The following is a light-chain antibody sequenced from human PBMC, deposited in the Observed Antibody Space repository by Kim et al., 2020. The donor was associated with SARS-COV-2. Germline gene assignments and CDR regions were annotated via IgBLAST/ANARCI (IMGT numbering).Light chain of an antibody. V-gene: IGLV2-14*03. CDR3: SSYTSSSTRV. CDR2: DVS. Sequence: GQSITISCTGTSSDVGRYNYVSWYQQHPGNAPKFMIYDVSNRPSGVSNRFSGSKSGNTASLTISGLQAEDEADYYCSSYTSSSTRVFGTGTKSPS. CDR1: SSDVGRYNY. J-gene: IGLJ1*01.